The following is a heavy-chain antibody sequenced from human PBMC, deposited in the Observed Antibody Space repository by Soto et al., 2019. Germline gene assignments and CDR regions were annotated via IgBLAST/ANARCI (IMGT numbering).Heavy chain of an antibody. V-gene: IGHV3-21*01. CDR1: GVPFRSDT. Sequence: PGGSLILCSAPAGVPFRSDTMNWVRPTPGKGLEWVSSISSSSSYIYYADSVKGRFTIPRDNAKNSLYLQMNSLRAEDTAVYYCARAGSTSCCWGQGTRVNLS. CDR3: ARAGSTSCC. J-gene: IGHJ3*01. D-gene: IGHD2-2*01. CDR2: ISSSSSYI.